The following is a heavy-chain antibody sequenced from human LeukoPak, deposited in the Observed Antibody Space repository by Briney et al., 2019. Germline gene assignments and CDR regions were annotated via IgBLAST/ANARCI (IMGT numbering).Heavy chain of an antibody. J-gene: IGHJ4*02. D-gene: IGHD3-22*01. CDR2: IYTSGST. CDR1: GGSISSGSYY. CDR3: ASRGYYDNSAYFRN. Sequence: PSETLSLTCTVSGGSISSGSYYWSWIRKPAGKGLEWIGRIYTSGSTNYNPSLKSRVTISIDTSKHQFSLNLTSVTAADTAVYFCASRGYYDNSAYFRNWGQGTLVTVSS. V-gene: IGHV4-61*02.